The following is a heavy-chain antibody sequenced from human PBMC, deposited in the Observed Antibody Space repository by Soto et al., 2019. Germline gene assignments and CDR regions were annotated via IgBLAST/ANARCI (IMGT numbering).Heavy chain of an antibody. J-gene: IGHJ4*02. CDR2: INAGNGNA. Sequence: ASVKVSCKASGYTFTSYAMHWVRQAPGQRLEWMGWINAGNGNAKYSQKFQGRVTITADKSTSPAYMELSSLRSEDTAVYYCANYDSSGYYYFKYWGQGTMVTVSS. D-gene: IGHD3-22*01. CDR3: ANYDSSGYYYFKY. CDR1: GYTFTSYA. V-gene: IGHV1-3*01.